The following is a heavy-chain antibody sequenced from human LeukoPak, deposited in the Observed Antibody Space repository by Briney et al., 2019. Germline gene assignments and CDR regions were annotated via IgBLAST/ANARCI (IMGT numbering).Heavy chain of an antibody. Sequence: PGGSLRLSCAASGFTFNNYAMNWVRQAPGKGLEWVSGITINGGGTYYADSVKGRLTSSRVNSKNTLYLQMHSLRAEDTGVYYCGSDAFDIWGQGTMVTVSS. CDR2: ITINGGGT. CDR1: GFTFNNYA. J-gene: IGHJ3*02. V-gene: IGHV3-23*01. CDR3: GSDAFDI.